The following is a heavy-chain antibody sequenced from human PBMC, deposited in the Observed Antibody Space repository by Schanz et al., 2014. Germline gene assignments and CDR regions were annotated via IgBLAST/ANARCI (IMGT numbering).Heavy chain of an antibody. Sequence: EVQLVESGGGLVKPGGSLRLSCAASGFTFSSYSMNWVRQAPGRGLEWVSSISPSSSYIYYADSVKGRFTISRDNAKNSLYLQMNSLRAEDTAVYYCAIDLNRCGGDCYSGWGQGTLVTVSS. D-gene: IGHD2-21*02. CDR3: AIDLNRCGGDCYSG. J-gene: IGHJ4*02. V-gene: IGHV3-21*02. CDR2: ISPSSSYI. CDR1: GFTFSSYS.